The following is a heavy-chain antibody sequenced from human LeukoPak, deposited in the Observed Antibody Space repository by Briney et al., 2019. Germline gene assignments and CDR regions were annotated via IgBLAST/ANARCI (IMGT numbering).Heavy chain of an antibody. V-gene: IGHV4-34*01. D-gene: IGHD5-12*01. CDR3: ARAEPWIHQQFDY. CDR2: INHSGST. CDR1: GGSFSGYY. J-gene: IGHJ4*02. Sequence: SETLSLTCAVYGGSFSGYYWSWIRQPPGKGLEWIGEINHSGSTNYNPSLKSRVIISVDTSKNQFSLKLSSVTAADTAVYYCARAEPWIHQQFDYWGQGTLVTVSS.